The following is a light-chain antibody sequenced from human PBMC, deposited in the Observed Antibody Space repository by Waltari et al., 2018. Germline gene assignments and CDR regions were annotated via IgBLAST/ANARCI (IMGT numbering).Light chain of an antibody. CDR3: AAWDDSLSGNV. V-gene: IGLV1-47*01. CDR1: SSTIGSTY. CDR2: RNN. J-gene: IGLJ1*01. Sequence: QSVLTQPPSASGTPGQRVTISCSGSSSTIGSTYVSWYQQLPGTAPKLLIYRNNQRPSGVPDRFSGSKSGTSASLAISGLRSEDEADYYCAAWDDSLSGNVFGTGTKVTVL.